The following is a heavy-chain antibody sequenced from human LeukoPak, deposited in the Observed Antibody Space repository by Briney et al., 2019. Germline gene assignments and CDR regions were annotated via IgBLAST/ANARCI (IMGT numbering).Heavy chain of an antibody. CDR1: GFTVSSNY. CDR2: IYSGGST. Sequence: PGGSLRLSCAASGFTVSSNYMSWVRQAPGKGLEWVSVIYSGGSTYYADSVKGRFTISRHNSKNTLYLQMNSLRAEDTAVYYCARDRRYDFSYGMDVWGQGTTVTVSS. D-gene: IGHD3-3*01. J-gene: IGHJ6*02. CDR3: ARDRRYDFSYGMDV. V-gene: IGHV3-53*04.